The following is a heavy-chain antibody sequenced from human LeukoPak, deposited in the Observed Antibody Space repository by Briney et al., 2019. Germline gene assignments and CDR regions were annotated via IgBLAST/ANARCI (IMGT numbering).Heavy chain of an antibody. J-gene: IGHJ6*02. CDR3: ARVPEGYCSSTSCLYYGMDV. Sequence: SETLSLTCTVSGGSISGYYWSWIRQPAGKGLEWIGRIYSSGSTNYNPSLKSRVTISVDTSKNQFSLKLSSVTAADTAVYYCARVPEGYCSSTSCLYYGMDVWGQGTTVTVSS. CDR1: GGSISGYY. CDR2: IYSSGST. D-gene: IGHD2-2*01. V-gene: IGHV4-4*07.